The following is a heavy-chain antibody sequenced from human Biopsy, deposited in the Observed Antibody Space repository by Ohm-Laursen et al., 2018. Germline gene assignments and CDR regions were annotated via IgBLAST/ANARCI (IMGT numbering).Heavy chain of an antibody. CDR1: GFTFSSYA. CDR3: ASDRDSSGSFRWNH. CDR2: IWYDGSKK. Sequence: SLRLSCTASGFTFSSYAMHWVRQAPGKGLEWVAVIWYDGSKKYYADSVKGRFTITRDNSKNTLYLQMNSLRAEDTAVYYCASDRDSSGSFRWNHWGQGTLVTVSS. V-gene: IGHV3-33*08. J-gene: IGHJ5*02. D-gene: IGHD6-19*01.